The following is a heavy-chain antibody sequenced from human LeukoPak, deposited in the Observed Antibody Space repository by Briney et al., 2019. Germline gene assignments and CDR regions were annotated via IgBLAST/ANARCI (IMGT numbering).Heavy chain of an antibody. CDR2: INPSGGST. CDR1: GYSFTSYY. J-gene: IGHJ4*02. V-gene: IGHV1-46*01. D-gene: IGHD2-15*01. Sequence: GESLKISCKGSGYSFTSYYMHWVRQAPGQGLEWMGIINPSGGSTSYAQKFQGRVTMTRDTSTSTVYMELSSLRSEDTAVYYCARVTCSGGSCYSNFDYWGQGTLVTVSS. CDR3: ARVTCSGGSCYSNFDY.